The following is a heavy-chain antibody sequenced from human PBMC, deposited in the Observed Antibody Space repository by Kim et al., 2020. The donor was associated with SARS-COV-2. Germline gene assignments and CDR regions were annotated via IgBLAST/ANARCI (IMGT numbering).Heavy chain of an antibody. CDR2: IYYSGST. V-gene: IGHV4-59*08. Sequence: SETLSLTCTVSGGSISSYYWSWIRQPPGKGLEWIGYIYYSGSTNYNPSLKSRVTISVDTSKNQFSLKLSSVTAADTAVYYCARLQGSSWYSWYFDYWGQGTLVTVSS. J-gene: IGHJ4*02. CDR3: ARLQGSSWYSWYFDY. D-gene: IGHD6-13*01. CDR1: GGSISSYY.